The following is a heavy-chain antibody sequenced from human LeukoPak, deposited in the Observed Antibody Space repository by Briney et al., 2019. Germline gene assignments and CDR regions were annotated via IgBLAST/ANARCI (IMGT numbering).Heavy chain of an antibody. CDR2: IIPILGIA. J-gene: IGHJ4*02. CDR1: GGTFSSYA. D-gene: IGHD5-24*01. V-gene: IGHV1-69*04. CDR3: ASGQEMAPGY. Sequence: SVKVSCKASGGTFSSYAISWVRQAPGQGLEWMGRIIPILGIANYAQKFQGRVTMTRDTSISTAYMELSRLRSDDTAVYYCASGQEMAPGYWGQGTLVTVSS.